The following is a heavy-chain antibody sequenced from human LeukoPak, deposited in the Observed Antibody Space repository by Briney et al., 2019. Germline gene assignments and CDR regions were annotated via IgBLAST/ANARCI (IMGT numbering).Heavy chain of an antibody. CDR3: AKESGYSFSDGTYWYFDL. CDR1: GFTFSSYA. Sequence: PGASLRLSCAASGFTFSSYAMSWVRQAPGEGLEWVSAISVSGGNTYYADSVKGLFTLSRDNSKNTLYLQMNSLRAEDTAVYYCAKESGYSFSDGTYWYFDLWGRGTLVTVSS. CDR2: ISVSGGNT. J-gene: IGHJ2*01. V-gene: IGHV3-23*01. D-gene: IGHD5-18*01.